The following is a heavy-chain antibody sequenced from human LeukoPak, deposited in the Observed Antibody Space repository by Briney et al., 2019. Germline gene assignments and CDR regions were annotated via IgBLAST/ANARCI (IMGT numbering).Heavy chain of an antibody. D-gene: IGHD2-2*02. CDR2: INPSGGST. J-gene: IGHJ6*02. CDR1: GYTFTSYY. V-gene: IGHV1-46*01. Sequence: GASVKVSCKASGYTFTSYYMHWVRQAPGQGLEWMGIINPSGGSTSYAQKFQGRVTITRDTSTSTVYVELSSLRSEDTAVYYCARAGYCSSTSCYTVRAYYYYGMDVWGQGTTVTVSS. CDR3: ARAGYCSSTSCYTVRAYYYYGMDV.